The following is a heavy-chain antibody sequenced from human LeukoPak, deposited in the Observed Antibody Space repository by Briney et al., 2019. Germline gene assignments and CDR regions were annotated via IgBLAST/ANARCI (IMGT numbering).Heavy chain of an antibody. CDR3: ARGPYYDSSVGNDLDY. V-gene: IGHV4-39*01. Sequence: PSETLSLTCTVSGGSLSSSRYYWGWIRQPPGKGLEWIGSIYYSGSTYYNPSLKSRVTISVDTSKNQFSLKLSSVTAADTAVYYCARGPYYDSSVGNDLDYWGQGTLVTVSS. J-gene: IGHJ4*02. CDR1: GGSLSSSRYY. D-gene: IGHD3-22*01. CDR2: IYYSGST.